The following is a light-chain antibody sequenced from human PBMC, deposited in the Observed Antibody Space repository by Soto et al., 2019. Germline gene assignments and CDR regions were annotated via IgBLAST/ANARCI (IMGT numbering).Light chain of an antibody. CDR2: GAS. CDR3: QQYNNWPPWT. Sequence: EIVMTQSPATLSVSLVERSTLSFSASQSVSSNLAWYQQKPGQAPRLLIYGASTRATGIPARFSGSGSGTEFTLTISSLQSEDFAVYYCQQYNNWPPWTFGQGTKVDIK. J-gene: IGKJ1*01. V-gene: IGKV3-15*01. CDR1: QSVSSN.